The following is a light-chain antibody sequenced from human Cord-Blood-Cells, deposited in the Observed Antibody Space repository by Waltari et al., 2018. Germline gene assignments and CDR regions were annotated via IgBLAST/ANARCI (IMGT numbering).Light chain of an antibody. J-gene: IGKJ2*01. V-gene: IGKV1-5*03. CDR1: QSIISG. Sequence: DIQMTQSPSTLSASVGDRFTITCRASQSIISGLAWYQQKPGKAPHLLIYQASSLESGGPSRFSGSGSGTEFTLTISSLQPDDFATYYCQQYNSYSYTVGQGTKLESK. CDR2: QAS. CDR3: QQYNSYSYT.